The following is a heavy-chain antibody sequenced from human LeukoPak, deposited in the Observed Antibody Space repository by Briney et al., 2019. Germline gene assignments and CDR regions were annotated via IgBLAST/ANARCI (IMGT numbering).Heavy chain of an antibody. CDR3: ARAPPGDYDFWSGYPYYFDY. V-gene: IGHV6-1*01. CDR1: GDSVSSNSAA. D-gene: IGHD3-3*01. Sequence: SQTLSLTCAISGDSVSSNSAAWNWIRQSPSRGLEWLGRTYYRSKWYNDYAVSVKSRITINPDTSKNQFSLKLSSVTAADTAVYYCARAPPGDYDFWSGYPYYFDYWGQGTLVTVSS. J-gene: IGHJ4*02. CDR2: TYYRSKWYN.